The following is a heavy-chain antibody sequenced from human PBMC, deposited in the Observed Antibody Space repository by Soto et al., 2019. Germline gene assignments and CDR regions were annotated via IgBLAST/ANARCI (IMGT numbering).Heavy chain of an antibody. D-gene: IGHD3-10*01. CDR3: TRGPRPISTGTGAY. CDR2: IYNDGTYS. V-gene: IGHV3-74*01. Sequence: GSLSLSCAASGFIFKVYWMHWVRQSPGKGLVGISRIYNDGTYSDYADSVRGRFTISRDNVNDTLYLQMNNLRAEDSGLYYCTRGPRPISTGTGAYWGQGTQVTVSS. CDR1: GFIFKVYW. J-gene: IGHJ4*02.